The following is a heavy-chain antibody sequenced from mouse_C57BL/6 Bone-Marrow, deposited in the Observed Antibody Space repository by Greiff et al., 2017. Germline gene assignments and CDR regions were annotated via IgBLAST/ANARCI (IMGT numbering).Heavy chain of an antibody. Sequence: VQLQQPGAELVKPGASVKLSCKASGYTFTSYWMHWVKQRPGQGLEWIGMIHPNSGSTNYNEKFKSKDTLTVDKSSSTAYMQLSSLTSEDSAVYYCARDDGYYEFAYWGQGTMVTVSA. J-gene: IGHJ3*01. CDR1: GYTFTSYW. D-gene: IGHD2-3*01. CDR3: ARDDGYYEFAY. CDR2: IHPNSGST. V-gene: IGHV1-64*01.